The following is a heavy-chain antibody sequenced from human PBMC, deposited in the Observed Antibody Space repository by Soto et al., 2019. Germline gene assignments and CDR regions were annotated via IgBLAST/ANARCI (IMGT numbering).Heavy chain of an antibody. CDR1: GYTFTGYY. Sequence: ASVKVSCKASGYTFTGYYMHWVRQAPGQGLEWMGWINPNSGGTNYAQKFQGWVTMTRDTSISTAYMELSRLRSDDTAVYYCAREIYYYDSSGSDAFEIRGQGTTVTVSS. V-gene: IGHV1-2*04. J-gene: IGHJ3*02. CDR3: AREIYYYDSSGSDAFEI. CDR2: INPNSGGT. D-gene: IGHD3-22*01.